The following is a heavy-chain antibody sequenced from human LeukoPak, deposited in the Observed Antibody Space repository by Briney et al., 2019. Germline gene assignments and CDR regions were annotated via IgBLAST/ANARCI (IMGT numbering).Heavy chain of an antibody. CDR1: GGSISSYN. Sequence: PSEILSLTCTVAGGSISSYNWSWIRQPPGKRLERMGYIYYGGSTDYNPSLNSRVTISVDTSKHQFSLKLSSVTAADTAVYYCAGVSGSLDYWGQGTLVTVSS. D-gene: IGHD1-26*01. CDR2: IYYGGST. J-gene: IGHJ4*02. CDR3: AGVSGSLDY. V-gene: IGHV4-59*01.